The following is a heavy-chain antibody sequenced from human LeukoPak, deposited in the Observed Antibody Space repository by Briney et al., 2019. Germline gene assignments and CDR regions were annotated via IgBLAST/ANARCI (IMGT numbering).Heavy chain of an antibody. J-gene: IGHJ4*02. CDR3: ARGEWLSSSGWTAVLSAYFDY. Sequence: ASVKVSCKASGYTFTSYYMHWVRQAPGQGLEWMGIINPSGGSTSYAQKFQGRVTMTRDMSTSTVYMELSSLRSEDTAVYYCARGEWLSSSGWTAVLSAYFDYWGQGTLVTVSS. V-gene: IGHV1-46*01. D-gene: IGHD6-19*01. CDR1: GYTFTSYY. CDR2: INPSGGST.